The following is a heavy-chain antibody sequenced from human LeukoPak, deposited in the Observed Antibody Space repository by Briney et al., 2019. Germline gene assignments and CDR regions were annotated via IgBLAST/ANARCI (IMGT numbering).Heavy chain of an antibody. CDR2: ISYDGGNK. V-gene: IGHV3-30*03. J-gene: IGHJ4*02. D-gene: IGHD3-10*01. CDR3: ARDNPYYGSGSYRAKAFDY. Sequence: PGGSLRLSCAASGFTFSSYGMHWVRQAPGKGLEWVAVISYDGGNKYYADSVKGRFTISRDNSKNTLYLQMNSLRAEDTAVYYCARDNPYYGSGSYRAKAFDYWGQGTLVTVSS. CDR1: GFTFSSYG.